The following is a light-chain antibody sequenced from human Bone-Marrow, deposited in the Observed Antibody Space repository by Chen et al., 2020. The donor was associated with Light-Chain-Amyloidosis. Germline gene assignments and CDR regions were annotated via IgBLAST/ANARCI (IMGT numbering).Light chain of an antibody. CDR2: GSS. V-gene: IGKV3-20*01. Sequence: EIVLTQSPGTLSLSPGEGANLSCRASQTISSNYLTWYQQKFGQAPRLLIYGSSSRATGIPDRFTASGSGTDFTLTINRLEPEDVAMYYCQQYGTSPLTFGGGTKVEIK. CDR3: QQYGTSPLT. J-gene: IGKJ4*01. CDR1: QTISSNY.